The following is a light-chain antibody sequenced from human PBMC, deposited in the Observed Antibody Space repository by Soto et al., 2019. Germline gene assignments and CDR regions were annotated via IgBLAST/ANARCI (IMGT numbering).Light chain of an antibody. CDR3: QQYDSAPYT. Sequence: EIVLTQSPGTLSLSPGERATLSCRASQTVSSSYLAWYQQKPGQAPRLLIYGASSRATGIPDSFSGSGSGTDVTLSISRLEPEDFAVYYCQQYDSAPYTFGQGTNLEIK. J-gene: IGKJ2*01. CDR2: GAS. CDR1: QTVSSSY. V-gene: IGKV3-20*01.